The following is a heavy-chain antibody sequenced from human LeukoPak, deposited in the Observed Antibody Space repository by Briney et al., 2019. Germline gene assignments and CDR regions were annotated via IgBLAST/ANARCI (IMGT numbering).Heavy chain of an antibody. CDR2: IYSGGSI. CDR1: GFTVSNNF. D-gene: IGHD3-3*01. CDR3: AKDHEDYDFWSGYLCWFDP. J-gene: IGHJ5*02. V-gene: IGHV3-53*01. Sequence: GGSLRLSCAASGFTVSNNFMSWVRQAPGKGLEWVSVIYSGGSIYYADSVKGRFTISRDNSKNTLYLQMNSLRAEDTAVYYCAKDHEDYDFWSGYLCWFDPWGQGTLVTVSS.